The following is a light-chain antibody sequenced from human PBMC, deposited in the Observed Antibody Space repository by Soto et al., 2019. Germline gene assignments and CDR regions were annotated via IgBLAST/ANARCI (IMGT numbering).Light chain of an antibody. Sequence: DIVLTQSPGTLSLSPGERATLSCRSSQSVSSGYLSWYQQKPGQAPRLLIYGASSRATGIPDRFSGSGSGTDFTHTISRLEPEDFAVYYCQQYGSSPPYTFGQGTKLEIK. CDR1: QSVSSGY. V-gene: IGKV3-20*01. CDR2: GAS. CDR3: QQYGSSPPYT. J-gene: IGKJ2*01.